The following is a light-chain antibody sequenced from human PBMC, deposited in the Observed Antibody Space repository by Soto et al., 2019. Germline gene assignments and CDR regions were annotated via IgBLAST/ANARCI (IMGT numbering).Light chain of an antibody. CDR3: QQRTNWRIT. CDR2: NAS. J-gene: IGKJ5*01. CDR1: QSVSKY. V-gene: IGKV3-11*01. Sequence: EIVLTQSPATLSLSPGERATLSCRASQSVSKYLAWYQQKPGQAPRLLIYNASNRATGIPVRFSGSGSGTDFTLTISSLEPEDFAVYYCQQRTNWRITFGQGTRLEVK.